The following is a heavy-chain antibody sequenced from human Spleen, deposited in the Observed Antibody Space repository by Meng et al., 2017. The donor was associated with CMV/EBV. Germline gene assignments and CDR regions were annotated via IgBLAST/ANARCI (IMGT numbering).Heavy chain of an antibody. CDR3: AKEGCLSDAFDI. CDR2: IRGSGGST. CDR1: GFTFSSYG. V-gene: IGHV3-23*01. J-gene: IGHJ3*02. D-gene: IGHD3-10*02. Sequence: GESLKISCTASGFTFSSYGLSWVRQAPGRGQEWVSAIRGSGGSTYYADSVKGRFTISRNNSKNPLYLQMNSLRAEDTAVYYCAKEGCLSDAFDIWGQGTMVTVSS.